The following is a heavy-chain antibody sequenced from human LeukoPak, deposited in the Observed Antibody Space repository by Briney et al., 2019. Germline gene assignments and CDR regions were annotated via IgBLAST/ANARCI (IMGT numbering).Heavy chain of an antibody. J-gene: IGHJ6*03. CDR1: GYTFTSYY. V-gene: IGHV1-46*01. D-gene: IGHD4-11*01. Sequence: ASVKVSCKASGYTFTSYYMHWVRQAPGQGLEWMGIINPSGGSTSYAQKFQGRVTMARDTSTSTVYMELSSLRSEDTAVYYCAKGATVTPVGYYYYMDVWGKGTTVTVS. CDR3: AKGATVTPVGYYYYMDV. CDR2: INPSGGST.